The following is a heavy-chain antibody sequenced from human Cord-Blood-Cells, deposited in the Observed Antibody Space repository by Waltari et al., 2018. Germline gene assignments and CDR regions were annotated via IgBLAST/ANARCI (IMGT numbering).Heavy chain of an antibody. D-gene: IGHD6-19*01. Sequence: QVQLVESGGGVVQPGRSLRLSCAASGFTFSSYAMHWVRQAPGKGLECVAGISYEGSNKYYADSLKGRFTISRDNSKNTLYLQMNSLRAEDTAVYYCARDDRTVAGTMVYWGQGTLVTVSS. CDR2: ISYEGSNK. CDR3: ARDDRTVAGTMVY. V-gene: IGHV3-30-3*01. J-gene: IGHJ4*02. CDR1: GFTFSSYA.